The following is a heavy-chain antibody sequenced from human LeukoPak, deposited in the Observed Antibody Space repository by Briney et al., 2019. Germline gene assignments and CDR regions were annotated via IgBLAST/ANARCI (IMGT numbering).Heavy chain of an antibody. V-gene: IGHV3-48*03. CDR1: GFTFSSYE. Sequence: GGSLRLSCAASGFTFSSYEMNWIRQAPGEGLEWVSYISSRGTIYYADSVKGRFTISRDNAKNSLYLQMNSLRAEDTAIYYCARDGSGGATTTRYLDLWGRGTLVTVSS. CDR2: ISSRGTI. D-gene: IGHD1-26*01. CDR3: ARDGSGGATTTRYLDL. J-gene: IGHJ2*01.